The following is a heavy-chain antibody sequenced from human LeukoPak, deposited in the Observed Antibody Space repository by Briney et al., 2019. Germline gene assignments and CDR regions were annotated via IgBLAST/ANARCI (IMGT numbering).Heavy chain of an antibody. CDR1: GGSISNYF. Sequence: SETLSLTCTVSGGSISNYFWSWIRQPPGKGLECIGYIYYSDSTNYNPSLRSRVTISVDTSKNQFSLKLSSVTAADTAVYYCARPRGDRYGSGSYLVYWGQGTLVTVSS. D-gene: IGHD3-10*01. J-gene: IGHJ4*02. CDR3: ARPRGDRYGSGSYLVY. CDR2: IYYSDST. V-gene: IGHV4-59*12.